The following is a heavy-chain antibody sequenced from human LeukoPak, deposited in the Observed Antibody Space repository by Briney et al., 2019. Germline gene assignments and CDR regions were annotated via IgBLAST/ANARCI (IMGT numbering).Heavy chain of an antibody. Sequence: ASVKVSCKASGGTFSSYAISWVRQAPGQGLEWMGGIIPIFGTANYAQKFQGRVTITADESTSTAYMELSSLRSEDTAVYYRAGVFGVVTMRYYYYYMDVWGKGTTVTVSS. J-gene: IGHJ6*03. V-gene: IGHV1-69*13. CDR3: AGVFGVVTMRYYYYYMDV. CDR1: GGTFSSYA. CDR2: IIPIFGTA. D-gene: IGHD3-3*01.